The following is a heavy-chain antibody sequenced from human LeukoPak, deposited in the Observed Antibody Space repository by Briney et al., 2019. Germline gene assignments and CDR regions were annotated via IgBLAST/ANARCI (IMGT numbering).Heavy chain of an antibody. CDR2: ISSSSSYI. D-gene: IGHD5-12*01. CDR3: ARWGGYSGYDSDY. V-gene: IGHV3-21*04. J-gene: IGHJ4*02. CDR1: GFTFSSYS. Sequence: GGSLTLSCAASGFTFSSYSMNWVRQAPGKGLEWVSSISSSSSYIYYADSVKGRFTISRDNAKNSLYLQMNSLRAEDTAVYYCARWGGYSGYDSDYWGQGTLVTVSS.